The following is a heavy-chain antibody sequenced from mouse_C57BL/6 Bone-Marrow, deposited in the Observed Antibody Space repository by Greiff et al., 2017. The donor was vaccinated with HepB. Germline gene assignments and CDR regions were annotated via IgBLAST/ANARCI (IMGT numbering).Heavy chain of an antibody. Sequence: EVKLQESGPGLVKPSQSLSLTCSVTGYSITSGYYWNWIRQFPGNKLEWMGYISYDGSNNYNPSLKNRISITRDTSKNQFFLKLNSVTTEDTATYYCARADYDAAWFAYWGQGTLVTVSA. V-gene: IGHV3-6*01. CDR1: GYSITSGYY. D-gene: IGHD2-4*01. CDR3: ARADYDAAWFAY. CDR2: ISYDGSN. J-gene: IGHJ3*01.